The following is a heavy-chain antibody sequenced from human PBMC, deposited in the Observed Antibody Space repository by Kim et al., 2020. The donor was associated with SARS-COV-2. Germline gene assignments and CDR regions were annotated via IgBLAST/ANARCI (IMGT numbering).Heavy chain of an antibody. Sequence: ADSVKGRFTISRGNSQNTVSLQMNSLRVEDTAVYYCAKIYGSGWTYYFYYWGQGTLVTVSS. J-gene: IGHJ4*02. CDR3: AKIYGSGWTYYFYY. V-gene: IGHV3-23*05. D-gene: IGHD6-19*01.